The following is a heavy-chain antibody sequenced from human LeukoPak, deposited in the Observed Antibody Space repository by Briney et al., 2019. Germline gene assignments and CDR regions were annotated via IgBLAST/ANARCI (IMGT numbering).Heavy chain of an antibody. D-gene: IGHD3-10*01. J-gene: IGHJ4*02. CDR1: GYTFTGYY. CDR2: INPNSGGT. Sequence: GASVKVSCKASGYTFTGYYMHWVRQAPGQGLEWMGWINPNSGGTNYAQKFQGRVTMTRDTSISTAYMELSRLRSDDTAVYYCARESPGLGSDVWFGELLGNDDYWGQGTLVTVSS. V-gene: IGHV1-2*02. CDR3: ARESPGLGSDVWFGELLGNDDY.